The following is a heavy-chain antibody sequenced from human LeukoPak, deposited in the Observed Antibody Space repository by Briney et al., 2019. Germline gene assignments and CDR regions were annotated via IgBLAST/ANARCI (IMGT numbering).Heavy chain of an antibody. CDR1: GGSISSYY. V-gene: IGHV4-4*07. CDR2: MHTSGIT. CDR3: ARDQYYYDSSGYYRFDY. J-gene: IGHJ4*02. D-gene: IGHD3-22*01. Sequence: SETLSLTCTVFGGSISSYYWSWIRQPAGKGLEWIGRMHTSGITNYNPSLKSRVPMSGDTSNTQISLKLRSVTAADTAVYYCARDQYYYDSSGYYRFDYWGQGTLVTVSS.